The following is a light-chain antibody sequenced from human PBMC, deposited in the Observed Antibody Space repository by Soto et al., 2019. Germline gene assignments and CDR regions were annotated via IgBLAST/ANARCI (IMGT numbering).Light chain of an antibody. J-gene: IGLJ1*01. CDR2: DVS. V-gene: IGLV2-14*03. CDR1: SNDVGGYNY. CDR3: CSLTSTTSFV. Sequence: QSALTQPASVSGSPGQSITISCTGTSNDVGGYNYVSWFQQHPGKAPKFIVYDVSHRSSGISNRFSGSKSGNTASLTISGLQAEDEADYYCCSLTSTTSFVFGTGTKLTVL.